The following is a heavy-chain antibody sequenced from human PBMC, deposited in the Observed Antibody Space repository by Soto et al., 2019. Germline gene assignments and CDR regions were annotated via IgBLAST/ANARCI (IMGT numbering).Heavy chain of an antibody. V-gene: IGHV3-48*02. D-gene: IGHD3-10*01. J-gene: IGHJ4*02. CDR3: ARVRNHYRSASYYFDS. Sequence: PGGSRRLSCAACGFSFSSCGMNWVRQAPGKGLEWVSDSRSSSSTIYYADSVKGRFTISRDNAKNSLYLQMNSLRDEDTAVSYCARVRNHYRSASYYFDSRGQRPLVTVSS. CDR1: GFSFSSCG. CDR2: SRSSSSTI.